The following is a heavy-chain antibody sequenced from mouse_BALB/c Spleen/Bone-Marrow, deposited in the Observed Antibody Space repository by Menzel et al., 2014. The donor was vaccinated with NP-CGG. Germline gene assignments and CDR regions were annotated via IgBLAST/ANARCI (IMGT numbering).Heavy chain of an antibody. D-gene: IGHD1-1*01. Sequence: DVMLVESGGGLVQPGGSLKLSCAASGFTFSSYGMSWVRQTPDKRLELVATINSNGGSTYYPDSVKGRFTISRDNAKNTLYLQMSSLKSEDTAMYYCARERYYGNGRIFEYWAQGTTLPVSS. J-gene: IGHJ2*01. CDR3: ARERYYGNGRIFEY. CDR1: GFTFSSYG. CDR2: INSNGGST. V-gene: IGHV5-6-3*01.